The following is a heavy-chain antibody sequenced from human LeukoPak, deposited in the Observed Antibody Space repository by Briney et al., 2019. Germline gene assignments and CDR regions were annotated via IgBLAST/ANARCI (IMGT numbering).Heavy chain of an antibody. CDR3: ARGYIVLMVYAISDWFDP. CDR2: ISSSGSTI. D-gene: IGHD2-8*01. CDR1: GFTFNTYN. V-gene: IGHV3-48*01. J-gene: IGHJ5*02. Sequence: PGGSLRLSCAASGFTFNTYNMDWVRQAPGKGLEWISYISSSGSTIYSADSVKGRFTISRDNAKNSLYLQMNSLRAEDTAVYYCARGYIVLMVYAISDWFDPWGQGTLVTVSS.